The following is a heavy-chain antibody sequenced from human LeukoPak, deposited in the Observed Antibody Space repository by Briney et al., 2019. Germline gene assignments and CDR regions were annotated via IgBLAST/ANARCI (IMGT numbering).Heavy chain of an antibody. CDR2: IYYSGST. Sequence: SETLSLTCTVSGGSISSYYWSWIRQPPGKGLEWIGYIYYSGSTNYNPSLKSRVTISVDTSKNQFSLKLSSVTAAGTAVYYCARDRCSGGSCHSDYWGQGTLVTVSS. V-gene: IGHV4-59*01. D-gene: IGHD2-15*01. CDR3: ARDRCSGGSCHSDY. J-gene: IGHJ4*02. CDR1: GGSISSYY.